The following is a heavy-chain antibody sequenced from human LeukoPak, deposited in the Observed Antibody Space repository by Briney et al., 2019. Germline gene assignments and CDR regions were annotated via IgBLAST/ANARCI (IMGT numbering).Heavy chain of an antibody. D-gene: IGHD6-13*01. Sequence: PSETLSLTCTVSGGSISSYYWSWIRQPPGKGLEWIGYIYYSGSTNYNPSLKSRVTISVDTSKNQFSLKLSSVTAADTAVYYCARERSSSWFDPWGQGTLVTVSS. CDR3: ARERSSSWFDP. V-gene: IGHV4-59*12. J-gene: IGHJ5*02. CDR1: GGSISSYY. CDR2: IYYSGST.